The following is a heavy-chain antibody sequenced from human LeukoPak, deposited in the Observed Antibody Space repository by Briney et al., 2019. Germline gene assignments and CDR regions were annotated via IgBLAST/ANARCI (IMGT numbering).Heavy chain of an antibody. CDR2: ICMSVRTI. CDR1: GFTLSRYS. Sequence: GGSLRLSCAASGFTLSRYSMRWVRQAPGGGGWWVSYICMSVRTIYYAHSVKARFTISRNNAKNPLYLQMNSLRTEDTAVYYCAREYNWNDEDYWGQGTLVTVSS. J-gene: IGHJ4*02. CDR3: AREYNWNDEDY. D-gene: IGHD1-20*01. V-gene: IGHV3-48*04.